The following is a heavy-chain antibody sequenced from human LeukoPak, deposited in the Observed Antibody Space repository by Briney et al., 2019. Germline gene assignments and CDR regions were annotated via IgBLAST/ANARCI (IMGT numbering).Heavy chain of an antibody. Sequence: ASVKVPCKASGYTFTGYYMHWVRQAPGQGLEWMGWINPNSGGTNYAQKFQGRVTMTRDTSISTAYMELSRLRSDDTAVYYCARVVGYSPDAFDIWGQGTMVTVSS. CDR2: INPNSGGT. D-gene: IGHD2-15*01. CDR3: ARVVGYSPDAFDI. V-gene: IGHV1-2*02. CDR1: GYTFTGYY. J-gene: IGHJ3*02.